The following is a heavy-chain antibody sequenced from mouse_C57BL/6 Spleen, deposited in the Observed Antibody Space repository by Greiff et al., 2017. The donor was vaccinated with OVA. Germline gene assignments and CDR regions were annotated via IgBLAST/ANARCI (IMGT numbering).Heavy chain of an antibody. J-gene: IGHJ2*01. CDR2: IDPETGGT. V-gene: IGHV1-15*01. CDR3: TGHYFDY. CDR1: GYTFTDYE. Sequence: VQLQESGAELVRPGASVTLSCKASGYTFTDYEMHWVKQTPVHGLEWIGAIDPETGGTAYNQKFKGKAILTADKSSSTAYMELRSLTSEDSAVYYFTGHYFDYWGQGTTLTVSS.